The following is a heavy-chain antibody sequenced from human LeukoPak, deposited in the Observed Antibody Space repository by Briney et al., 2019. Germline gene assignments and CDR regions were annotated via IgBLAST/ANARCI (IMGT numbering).Heavy chain of an antibody. Sequence: GGSLRFSCAASGFTYSSYSMNWVRQAPGKGLEWVSSISISSSYIYYADSVKGRFTISRDNAKNSLYLQMNSLRAEDTAVYYCARDGVREDIVVVPASSYFDYWGQGTLVTVSS. D-gene: IGHD2-2*01. J-gene: IGHJ4*02. CDR3: ARDGVREDIVVVPASSYFDY. CDR2: ISISSSYI. V-gene: IGHV3-21*01. CDR1: GFTYSSYS.